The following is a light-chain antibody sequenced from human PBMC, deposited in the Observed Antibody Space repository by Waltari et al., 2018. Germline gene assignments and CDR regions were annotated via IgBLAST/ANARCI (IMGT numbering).Light chain of an antibody. CDR2: VDSDGGH. J-gene: IGLJ2*01. V-gene: IGLV4-69*01. Sequence: QLVVTQSPSASASLRASVTLAYTLTGPHAPSARPWHQQPSARRPRFVMRVDSDGGHTKGDGIPDRFSGSSSGAERYLTISSLQSEDEADYYCQSWDTQTVVFGGGTKLTVL. CDR3: QSWDTQTVV. CDR1: GPHAPSA.